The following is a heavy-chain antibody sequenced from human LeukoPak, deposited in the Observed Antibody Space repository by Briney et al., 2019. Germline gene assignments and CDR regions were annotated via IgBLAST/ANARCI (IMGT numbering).Heavy chain of an antibody. J-gene: IGHJ4*02. D-gene: IGHD3-22*01. CDR1: GGSISSGGYY. V-gene: IGHV4-31*03. Sequence: PSETLSLTCTVSGGSISSGGYYWSWIRQHPGKGLEWTGYIYYSGSTYYNPSLKSRVTISVDTSKNQFSLKLSSVTAADTAVYYCARVSSSGYYQYYFDYWGQGTLVTVSS. CDR2: IYYSGST. CDR3: ARVSSSGYYQYYFDY.